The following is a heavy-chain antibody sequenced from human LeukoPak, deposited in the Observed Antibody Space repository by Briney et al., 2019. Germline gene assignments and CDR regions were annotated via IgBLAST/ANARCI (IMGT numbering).Heavy chain of an antibody. V-gene: IGHV3-48*01. CDR3: ARAPRWCSGGSCYCTY. D-gene: IGHD2-15*01. CDR1: GFTFSSYS. Sequence: GGSLRLSCAASGFTFSSYSMNWVRQAPGKGLEWVSYISGYSSTLYYADSVKGRFTISRDNAKNSLYLQMNSLRAEDTAVYYCARAPRWCSGGSCYCTYWGQGTLVTVSS. J-gene: IGHJ4*02. CDR2: ISGYSSTL.